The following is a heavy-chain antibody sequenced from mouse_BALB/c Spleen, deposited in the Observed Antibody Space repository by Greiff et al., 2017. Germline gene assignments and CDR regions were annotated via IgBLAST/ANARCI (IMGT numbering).Heavy chain of an antibody. CDR1: GYSFTGYT. J-gene: IGHJ3*01. D-gene: IGHD2-4*01. Sequence: VQLQQSGPELVKPGASMKISCKASGYSFTGYTMNWVKQSHGKNLEWIGLINPYNGGTSYNQKFKGKATLTVDKSSSTAYMELLSLTSEDSAVYDCARGNYDYDEGFAYWGQGTLVTVSA. V-gene: IGHV1-18*01. CDR2: INPYNGGT. CDR3: ARGNYDYDEGFAY.